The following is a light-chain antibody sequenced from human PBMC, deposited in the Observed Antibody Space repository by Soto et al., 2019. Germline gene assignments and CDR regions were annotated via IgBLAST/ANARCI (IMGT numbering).Light chain of an antibody. V-gene: IGKV1-5*01. J-gene: IGKJ3*01. CDR1: QSISSW. Sequence: DIQMTQSPSTLSASVGDRVTITCRASQSISSWLAWYQQKPGKAPKLLIYDASSLESGVPSRFSGSGSGTEYTLTISSLQPADFATYYCQQYNSYSLFGPGTKVDIK. CDR2: DAS. CDR3: QQYNSYSL.